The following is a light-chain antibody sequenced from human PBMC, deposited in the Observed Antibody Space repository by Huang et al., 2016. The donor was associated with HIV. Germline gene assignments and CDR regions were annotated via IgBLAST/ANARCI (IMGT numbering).Light chain of an antibody. V-gene: IGKV1-39*01. CDR1: QGISSY. J-gene: IGKJ2*01. CDR3: QETYGIPYT. Sequence: DIQMTQSPSSLSASVGDRVTITCRASQGISSYLNWYQQKPGKAPKLLIYAASTLQSGVPSRFSGSGSGTDFTLTISSLQPADSATYYCQETYGIPYTFGQGTKLEIK. CDR2: AAS.